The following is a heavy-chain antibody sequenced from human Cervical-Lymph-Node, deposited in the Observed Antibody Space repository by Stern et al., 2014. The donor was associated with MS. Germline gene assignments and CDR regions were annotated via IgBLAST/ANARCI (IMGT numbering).Heavy chain of an antibody. CDR2: IKSKPDGGTT. Sequence: VQLVESGGGFVKPGGSLRLSCATSGFTFSNAWMNWVRQAPGQGLEGVGRIKSKPDGGTTDYAAPVKGRFTISRDDSRTMLYLQMNSLKTEDTAVYYCTTGGDYDDYWGQGTLVTVSS. V-gene: IGHV3-15*01. D-gene: IGHD4-17*01. CDR3: TTGGDYDDY. CDR1: GFTFSNAW. J-gene: IGHJ4*02.